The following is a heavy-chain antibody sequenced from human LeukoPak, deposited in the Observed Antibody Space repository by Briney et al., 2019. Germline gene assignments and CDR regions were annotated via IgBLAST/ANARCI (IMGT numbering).Heavy chain of an antibody. J-gene: IGHJ4*02. Sequence: PSETLSLTCPVSGGSIIRSNYYWGWIRQPPGKGLEWIGTVYYSGSTNYNPSLKSRVTISVDTSKNQFSLKLSSVTAADTAIYYCATHVDATRGYYFESWGQGTLVTVSS. CDR2: VYYSGST. CDR1: GGSIIRSNYY. D-gene: IGHD1-1*01. CDR3: ATHVDATRGYYFES. V-gene: IGHV4-39*01.